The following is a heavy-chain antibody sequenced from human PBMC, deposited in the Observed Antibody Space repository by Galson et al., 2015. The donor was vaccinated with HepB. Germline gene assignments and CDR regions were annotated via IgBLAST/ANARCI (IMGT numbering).Heavy chain of an antibody. CDR2: ISGSGGST. V-gene: IGHV3-23*01. CDR3: AKLLRDEGVLRYFDWLDGY. J-gene: IGHJ4*02. CDR1: GFTFSSYA. D-gene: IGHD3-9*01. Sequence: SLRLSCAASGFTFSSYAMSWVRQAPGKGLEWVSAISGSGGSTYYADSVKGRFTISRDNSKNTLYLQMNSLRAEDTAVYYCAKLLRDEGVLRYFDWLDGYWGQGTLVTVSS.